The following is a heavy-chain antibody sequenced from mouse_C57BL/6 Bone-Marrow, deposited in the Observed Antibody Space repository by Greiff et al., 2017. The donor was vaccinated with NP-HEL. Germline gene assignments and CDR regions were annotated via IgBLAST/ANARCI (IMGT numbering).Heavy chain of an antibody. J-gene: IGHJ2*01. CDR3: AREGANWGY. CDR2: IYPGDGDT. CDR1: GYAFSSSW. V-gene: IGHV1-82*01. Sequence: QVQLQQSGPELVKPGASVKISCKASGYAFSSSWMNWVKQRPGKGLEWIGRIYPGDGDTNYNGKFKGKATLTADKSSSTAYMQLSSLTSEDSAVYFCAREGANWGYWGQGTTLTVSS. D-gene: IGHD4-1*01.